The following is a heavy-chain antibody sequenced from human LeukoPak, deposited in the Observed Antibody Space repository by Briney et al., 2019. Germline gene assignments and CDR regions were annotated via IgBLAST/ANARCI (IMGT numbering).Heavy chain of an antibody. Sequence: SETLSLTCTVSGGSISGYYWSWIRQPPGKGLEWIGEINHSGSTNYNPSLKSRVTISVDTSKNQFSLKLSSVTAADTAVYYCARTVTTFPWYYYYMDVWGKGTTVTISS. J-gene: IGHJ6*03. CDR2: INHSGST. V-gene: IGHV4-34*01. CDR1: GGSISGYY. CDR3: ARTVTTFPWYYYYMDV. D-gene: IGHD4-17*01.